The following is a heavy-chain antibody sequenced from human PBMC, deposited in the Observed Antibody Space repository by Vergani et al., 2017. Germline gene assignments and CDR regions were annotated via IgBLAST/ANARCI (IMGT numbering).Heavy chain of an antibody. D-gene: IGHD3-16*02. CDR1: GFTFSSYG. J-gene: IGHJ4*02. CDR2: IWSDGSNK. Sequence: QVQLVESGGGVVQPGRSLRLSCAASGFTFSSYGMHWVRQAPGKGLEWVAVIWSDGSNKYYADSVKGCLTISRDNSKNTLYLEMNRLRPEATAVYYCAKDRIYDYVWGSYRYTGIEIDYWGQGTLVTVSS. CDR3: AKDRIYDYVWGSYRYTGIEIDY. V-gene: IGHV3-33*06.